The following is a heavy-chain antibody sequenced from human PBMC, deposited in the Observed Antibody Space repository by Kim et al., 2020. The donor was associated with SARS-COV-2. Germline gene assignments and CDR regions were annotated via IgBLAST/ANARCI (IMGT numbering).Heavy chain of an antibody. D-gene: IGHD3-22*01. CDR3: AKQSTSSGYSTLGY. CDR2: ISGSDGST. J-gene: IGHJ4*02. V-gene: IGHV3-23*01. Sequence: GGSLRLSCAASGFTFSSYAMSWVRQAPGKGLEWVSVISGSDGSTYYADSMKGRFTISRDNSKNTLYLQMNSLRAEDTAVYYCAKQSTSSGYSTLGYWGQGTLVTVSS. CDR1: GFTFSSYA.